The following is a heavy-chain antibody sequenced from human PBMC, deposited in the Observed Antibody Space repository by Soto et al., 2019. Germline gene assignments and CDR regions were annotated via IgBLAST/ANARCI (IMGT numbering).Heavy chain of an antibody. Sequence: RLSCAASGFTFSSYSMNWVRQAPGKGLEWVSSISSSSSYIYYADSVKGRFTISRDNAKNSLYLQMNSLRAEDTAVYYCARDGKYYYDSSGYSDDFDYWGQGTLVTVSS. D-gene: IGHD3-22*01. CDR3: ARDGKYYYDSSGYSDDFDY. V-gene: IGHV3-21*01. J-gene: IGHJ4*02. CDR1: GFTFSSYS. CDR2: ISSSSSYI.